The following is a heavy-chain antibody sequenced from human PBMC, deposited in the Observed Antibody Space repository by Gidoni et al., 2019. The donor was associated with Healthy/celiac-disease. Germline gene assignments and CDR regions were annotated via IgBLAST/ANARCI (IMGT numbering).Heavy chain of an antibody. D-gene: IGHD3-10*01. CDR1: GGSISRSSYY. Sequence: QLQLQESGPGLVKPSETLSLTCTVSGGSISRSSYYWGWIRPPPGKGLEWIGSIYYSGSTGYNPSLKSRVTISVDTSKNQFSLKLSSVTAADTAVYYCARQPYGSGSYNPSTYYYYYGMDVWGQGTTVTVSS. CDR3: ARQPYGSGSYNPSTYYYYYGMDV. V-gene: IGHV4-39*01. J-gene: IGHJ6*02. CDR2: IYYSGST.